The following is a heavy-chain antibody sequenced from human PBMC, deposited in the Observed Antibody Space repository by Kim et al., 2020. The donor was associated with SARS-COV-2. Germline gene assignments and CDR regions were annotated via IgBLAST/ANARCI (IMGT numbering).Heavy chain of an antibody. V-gene: IGHV3-21*01. Sequence: GGSLRLSCAASGFTFSSYSMNWVRQAPGKGLEWVSSISSSSSYIYYADSVKGRFTISRDNAKNSLYLQMNSLRAEDTAVYYCARRWGCSSTSCPPGHYYYYRAVWGNGTTVTVAS. J-gene: IGHJ6*03. CDR3: ARRWGCSSTSCPPGHYYYYRAV. CDR1: GFTFSSYS. CDR2: ISSSSSYI. D-gene: IGHD2-2*01.